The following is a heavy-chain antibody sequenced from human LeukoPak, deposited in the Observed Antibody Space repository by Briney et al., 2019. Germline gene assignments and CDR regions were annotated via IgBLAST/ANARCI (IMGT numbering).Heavy chain of an antibody. Sequence: ASVKVSCKASGYTFTSYDINWVRQAPGQGLEWMGWISAYNGNTNYAQKLQGRVTMTTDTSTSTAYMELRSLRSDDTAVYYCARDPVTVTGSWFDPWGQGTLVTVSS. D-gene: IGHD4-11*01. CDR1: GYTFTSYD. V-gene: IGHV1-18*01. CDR3: ARDPVTVTGSWFDP. J-gene: IGHJ5*02. CDR2: ISAYNGNT.